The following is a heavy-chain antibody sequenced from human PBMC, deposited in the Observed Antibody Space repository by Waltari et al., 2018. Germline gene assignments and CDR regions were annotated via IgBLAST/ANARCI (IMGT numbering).Heavy chain of an antibody. Sequence: QVQLVQSGAEVKKPGSSVTVSCKASGGTFSSYTISWVRQTPGQGLEWMGRIIPILGIANYAQKFQGRVTITADKSTSTAYMELSSLRSEDTAVYYCARDWAQYSSSSRPHYFDYWGQGTLVTVSS. CDR3: ARDWAQYSSSSRPHYFDY. J-gene: IGHJ4*02. D-gene: IGHD6-13*01. V-gene: IGHV1-69*08. CDR1: GGTFSSYT. CDR2: IIPILGIA.